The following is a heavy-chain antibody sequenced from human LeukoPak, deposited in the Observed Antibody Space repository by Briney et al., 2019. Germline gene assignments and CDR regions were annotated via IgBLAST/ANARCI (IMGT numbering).Heavy chain of an antibody. CDR2: MNPNSGNT. Sequence: GASVKVSCKASGYTFTSYDINWVRQATGQGLEWMGWMNPNSGNTGYAQKFQGRVTMTRNTSISTAYMELSSLRSEDTAVYYCARVGVYYYGSGSLVQHWGQGTLVTVSS. CDR1: GYTFTSYD. CDR3: ARVGVYYYGSGSLVQH. D-gene: IGHD3-10*01. J-gene: IGHJ1*01. V-gene: IGHV1-8*01.